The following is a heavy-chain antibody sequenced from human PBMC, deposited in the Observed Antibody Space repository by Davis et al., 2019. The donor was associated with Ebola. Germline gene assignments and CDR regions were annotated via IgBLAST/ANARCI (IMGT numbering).Heavy chain of an antibody. Sequence: PGGSLRLSCAASGFTFSSYSMNWVRQPPGKGLMWVARSNNDGSTTSYADSVKGRFTISRDNTKNTLYLQMNSLRAEDTAVYYCARDSGMSFYWGQGILVTVSS. J-gene: IGHJ4*02. CDR1: GFTFSSYS. CDR2: SNNDGSTT. V-gene: IGHV3-74*01. CDR3: ARDSGMSFY. D-gene: IGHD3-10*01.